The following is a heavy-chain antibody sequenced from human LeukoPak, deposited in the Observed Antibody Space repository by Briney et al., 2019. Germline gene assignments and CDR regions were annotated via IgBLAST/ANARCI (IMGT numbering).Heavy chain of an antibody. V-gene: IGHV3-23*01. CDR2: VRGNGYDT. D-gene: IGHD3-22*01. CDR3: AKERRGDYDSVY. J-gene: IGHJ4*02. Sequence: GGSLRLSCAASGFSFGSYAMSWVRQAPGKGVEWVSAVRGNGYDTYYANSVKGRFTISRDNSKNTLFLQMNSLRDDDTAVYYCAKERRGDYDSVYWGQGTLVIVSS. CDR1: GFSFGSYA.